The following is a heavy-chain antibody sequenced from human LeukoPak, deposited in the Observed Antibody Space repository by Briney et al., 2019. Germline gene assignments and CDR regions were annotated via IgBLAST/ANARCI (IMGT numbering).Heavy chain of an antibody. V-gene: IGHV4-38-2*02. J-gene: IGHJ4*02. CDR3: ASQSSYYYGSGSYNLDY. CDR1: GYSISSGYY. CDR2: IYHSGST. Sequence: SSETLSLTCTVSGYSISSGYYWGWIRQPPGKGLEWIGSIYHSGSTYYNPSLKGRVTISVDTSKNQFSLKLGSVTAADTAVYYCASQSSYYYGSGSYNLDYWGQGTLVTVSS. D-gene: IGHD3-10*01.